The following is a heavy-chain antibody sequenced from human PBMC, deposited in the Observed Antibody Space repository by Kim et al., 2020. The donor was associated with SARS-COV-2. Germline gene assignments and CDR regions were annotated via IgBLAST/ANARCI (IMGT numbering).Heavy chain of an antibody. CDR3: ARGGSGYDNYYYGMDV. Sequence: SETLSLTCAVYGGSFSGYYWSWLRQPPGKGLELIGEINHSGSTNYNPSLKSRVTISVDTSKNQFSLKLSSVTAADTAVYYCARGGSGYDNYYYGMDVWGQGTTVTVSS. CDR2: INHSGST. V-gene: IGHV4-34*01. CDR1: GGSFSGYY. J-gene: IGHJ6*02. D-gene: IGHD5-12*01.